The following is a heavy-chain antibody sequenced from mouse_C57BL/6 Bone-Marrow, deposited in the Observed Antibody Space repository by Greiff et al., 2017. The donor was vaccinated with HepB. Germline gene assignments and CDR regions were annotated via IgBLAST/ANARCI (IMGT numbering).Heavy chain of an antibody. V-gene: IGHV1-64*01. CDR3: ARGGYYTDYALDY. CDR1: GYTFTSYW. CDR2: IHPNSGST. D-gene: IGHD2-3*01. J-gene: IGHJ4*01. Sequence: QVQLKQPGAELVKPGASVKLSCKASGYTFTSYWMHWVKQRPGQGLEWIGMIHPNSGSTNYNEKFKSKATLTVDKSSSTAYMQLSSLTSEDSAGYCCARGGYYTDYALDYWGQGTSVTVSS.